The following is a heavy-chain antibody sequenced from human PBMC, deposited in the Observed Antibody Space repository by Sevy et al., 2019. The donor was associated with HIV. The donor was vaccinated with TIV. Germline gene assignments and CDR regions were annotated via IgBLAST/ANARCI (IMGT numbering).Heavy chain of an antibody. Sequence: GGSLSLSCAVSGFTFSSYWMSWVRQAPGKGLGWVANITQDGSEKYYVDSVKGRLTISRDRAKNSVYVQMNSLRDEDTGVYYCVRDRSSSWFDSWGQGTLVTVSS. CDR2: ITQDGSEK. V-gene: IGHV3-7*01. CDR3: VRDRSSSWFDS. D-gene: IGHD6-13*01. J-gene: IGHJ5*01. CDR1: GFTFSSYW.